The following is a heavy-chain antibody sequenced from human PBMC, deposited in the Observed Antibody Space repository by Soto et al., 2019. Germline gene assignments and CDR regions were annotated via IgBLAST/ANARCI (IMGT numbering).Heavy chain of an antibody. D-gene: IGHD3-3*01. V-gene: IGHV4-34*01. CDR3: ARGRHNTIFGVVIFNYYYGMDV. Sequence: PSETLSLTCDVYGGSFSGYYWSWVRQPPGKGLQCMGGINDSGSTNYNPSPKSRVTISVDTSKNQFSLKLSSVTAADTAVYYCARGRHNTIFGVVIFNYYYGMDVWGQGTTVTVSS. CDR2: INDSGST. J-gene: IGHJ6*02. CDR1: GGSFSGYY.